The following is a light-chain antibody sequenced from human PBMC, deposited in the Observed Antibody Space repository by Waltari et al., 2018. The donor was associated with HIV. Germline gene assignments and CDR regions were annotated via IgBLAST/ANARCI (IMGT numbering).Light chain of an antibody. CDR1: SSNIGSNY. V-gene: IGLV1-47*01. Sequence: QSVLTQPPSASGTPGQRVTISCSGSSSNIGSNYVYWYQQLPGTAPKLLIYRNNQWPSGVPDLFSGSKSGTSASLAISGLRSEDEADYYCAAWDDSLSGGFGGGTKLTVL. CDR2: RNN. J-gene: IGLJ3*02. CDR3: AAWDDSLSGG.